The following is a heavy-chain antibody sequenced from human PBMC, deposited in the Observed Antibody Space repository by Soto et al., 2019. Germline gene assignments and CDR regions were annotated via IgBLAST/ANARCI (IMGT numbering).Heavy chain of an antibody. CDR1: GVIVYNIF. V-gene: IGHV3-66*01. CDR2: ISSDDNT. Sequence: GGSLRLSCAASGVIVYNIFMTWVRQAPGKGLEWLSTISSDDNTYYADSVKGRFTISRDSPKNTLYLHMNSLRAEDTAVYHCARDILGGSYDFSHGGQGALVTVSS. CDR3: ARDILGGSYDFSH. D-gene: IGHD3-3*01. J-gene: IGHJ1*01.